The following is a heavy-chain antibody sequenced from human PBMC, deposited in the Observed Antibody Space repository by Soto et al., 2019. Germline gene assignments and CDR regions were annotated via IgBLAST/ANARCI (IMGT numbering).Heavy chain of an antibody. V-gene: IGHV3-53*01. CDR2: INSDGST. CDR1: GFTVSSNY. Sequence: EVQLVESGGGLIQPGGSLRLSCSASGFTVSSNYMTWVRQAPGQGLEWVSVINSDGSTSYAGSVRGRITISRDTSRNKVSLQRNSLRAEDTAVYYCASDLGGSRDFWGRGTLVTVSS. J-gene: IGHJ2*01. D-gene: IGHD1-26*01. CDR3: ASDLGGSRDF.